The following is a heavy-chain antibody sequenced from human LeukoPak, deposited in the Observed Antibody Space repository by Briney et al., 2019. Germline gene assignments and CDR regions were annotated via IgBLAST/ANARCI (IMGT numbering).Heavy chain of an antibody. D-gene: IGHD6-13*01. CDR2: INHSGST. CDR1: GGSFSGYY. CDR3: ASDPIAAAGTMY. V-gene: IGHV4-34*01. Sequence: SETLSLTCAVYGGSFSGYYWSWIRQPPGKGLEWIGEINHSGSTNYNPSLKSRVTISVDTSKNQFSLKLSSVTTADTAVYYCASDPIAAAGTMYWGQGTLVTVSS. J-gene: IGHJ4*02.